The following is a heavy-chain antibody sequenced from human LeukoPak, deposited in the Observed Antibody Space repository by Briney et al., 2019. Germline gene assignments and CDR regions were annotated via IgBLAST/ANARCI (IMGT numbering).Heavy chain of an antibody. Sequence: SVKVSCKASGGTFSSYAISWVRQAPGQGLEWMGRIIPILGIANYAQKFQGRVTITADKSTSTAYMELSSLRSEDTAVYYCARDRSSGWTNFDYWGQGTLVTVSS. CDR1: GGTFSSYA. V-gene: IGHV1-69*04. J-gene: IGHJ4*02. CDR3: ARDRSSGWTNFDY. CDR2: IIPILGIA. D-gene: IGHD6-19*01.